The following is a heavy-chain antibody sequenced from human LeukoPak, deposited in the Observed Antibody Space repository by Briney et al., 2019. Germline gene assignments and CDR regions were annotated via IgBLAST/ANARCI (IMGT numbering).Heavy chain of an antibody. Sequence: SETLSLTCAVYGGSFSGYYWSWIRQPPGKGLEWIGEINHSGSTNYNPSLKSRVTISVDTSKNQFSLKLSSVTAADTAVYYCANTLQWLAFDSWGQGTLVTVSS. CDR1: GGSFSGYY. CDR3: ANTLQWLAFDS. J-gene: IGHJ4*02. CDR2: INHSGST. V-gene: IGHV4-34*01. D-gene: IGHD6-19*01.